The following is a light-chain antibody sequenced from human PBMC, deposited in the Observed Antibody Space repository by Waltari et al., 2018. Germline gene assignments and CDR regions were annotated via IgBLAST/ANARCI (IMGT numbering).Light chain of an antibody. CDR3: HQYYSYSLT. Sequence: DVQMTQSPSTLPASVGDRVTLTCRASQSISAWLAWYQQKPGDAPKLLIYETSKLQTGVPSRFSGSGSGTDFTLTISSLQPEDFATYFCHQYYSYSLTFGQGTKVEVQ. CDR2: ETS. V-gene: IGKV1-5*03. CDR1: QSISAW. J-gene: IGKJ1*01.